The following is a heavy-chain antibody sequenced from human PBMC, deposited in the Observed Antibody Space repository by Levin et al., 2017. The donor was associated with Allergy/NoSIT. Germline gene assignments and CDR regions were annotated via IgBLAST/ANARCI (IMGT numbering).Heavy chain of an antibody. V-gene: IGHV3-7*01. CDR2: IKQDGSEK. D-gene: IGHD2-2*02. J-gene: IGHJ6*02. Sequence: GESLKISCAASGFTFSSYWMSWVRQAPGKGLEWVANIKQDGSEKYYVDSVKGRFTISRDNAKNSLYLQMNSLRAEDTAVYYCARQKGYDCSSTSCYNYYYYYGMDVWGQGTTVTVSS. CDR3: ARQKGYDCSSTSCYNYYYYYGMDV. CDR1: GFTFSSYW.